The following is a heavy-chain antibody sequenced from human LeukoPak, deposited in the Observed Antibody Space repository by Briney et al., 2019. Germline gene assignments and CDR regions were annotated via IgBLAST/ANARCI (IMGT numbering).Heavy chain of an antibody. CDR3: AGDPIHRDDYNAD. CDR1: GAAISNFY. Sequence: SETLSLTCTISGAAISNFYWSWIRQPPGERLEWVGSINYSGSTNYNPSLKSRVTISIDTSKNQMSLRLFSVTAADTAVYYCAGDPIHRDDYNADWGRGALVSVSS. CDR2: INYSGST. J-gene: IGHJ4*02. D-gene: IGHD5-24*01. V-gene: IGHV4-59*01.